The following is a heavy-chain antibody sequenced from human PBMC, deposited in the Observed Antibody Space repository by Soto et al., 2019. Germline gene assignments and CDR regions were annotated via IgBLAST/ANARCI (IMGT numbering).Heavy chain of an antibody. D-gene: IGHD2-15*01. Sequence: GGSLRLSCAASGFTFSSYAMSWVRQAPGKGLEWVSAISSSGSTIYYADSVKGRFTISRDNAKNSLYLQMNSLRAEDTAVYYCARNRLGYCSGGSCNLFDYWGQGTLVTVSS. CDR3: ARNRLGYCSGGSCNLFDY. J-gene: IGHJ4*02. V-gene: IGHV3-21*04. CDR2: ISSSGSTI. CDR1: GFTFSSYA.